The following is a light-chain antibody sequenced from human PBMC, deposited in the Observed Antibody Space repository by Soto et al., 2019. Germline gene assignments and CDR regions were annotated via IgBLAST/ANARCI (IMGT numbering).Light chain of an antibody. CDR1: SSDVGGYNH. Sequence: QSVLTQPASVSGSPGQSITISCTGTSSDVGGYNHVSWYQQYPGKAPKLMIYDVSNRPSGVSNRFSGPKSGNTASLTISGLQAEDEADYYCCSFTSSSTLVFGGGTKLTVL. V-gene: IGLV2-14*01. CDR2: DVS. CDR3: CSFTSSSTLV. J-gene: IGLJ2*01.